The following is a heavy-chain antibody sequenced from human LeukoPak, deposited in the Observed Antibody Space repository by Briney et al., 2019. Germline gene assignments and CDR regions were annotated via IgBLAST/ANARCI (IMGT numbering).Heavy chain of an antibody. CDR1: GFTFSSYE. J-gene: IGHJ6*03. CDR2: ISSSGSTI. V-gene: IGHV3-48*03. D-gene: IGHD2-2*01. Sequence: GGSLRLSCAASGFTFSSYEMNWVRQAPGKGLEWVSYISSSGSTIYYADSVKGRFTISRDNAKNSLYLQMNSLRAEDTAVYYCARAGCSSTSCYGYYYYYMDVWGKGTTVTISS. CDR3: ARAGCSSTSCYGYYYYYMDV.